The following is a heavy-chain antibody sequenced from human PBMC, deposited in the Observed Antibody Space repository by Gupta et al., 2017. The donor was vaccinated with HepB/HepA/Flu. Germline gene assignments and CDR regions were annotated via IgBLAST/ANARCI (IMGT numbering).Heavy chain of an antibody. J-gene: IGHJ5*02. Sequence: EVQLVESGGGLVQPGGSLRLSCAASGFTVSGNYMTWVRQAPGKGLEWVSLVSAGGSASYADSGSGRFTIYRNNSKKLLDLQLSRRRAEDTAVYYCAGVIPYFDIRGHPTNWFDPWGQGTLVIVSS. V-gene: IGHV3-53*04. CDR2: VSAGGSA. CDR1: GFTVSGNY. CDR3: AGVIPYFDIRGHPTNWFDP. D-gene: IGHD3-9*01.